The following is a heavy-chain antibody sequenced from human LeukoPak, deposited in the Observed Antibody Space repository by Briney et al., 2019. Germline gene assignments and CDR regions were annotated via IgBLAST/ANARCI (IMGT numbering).Heavy chain of an antibody. V-gene: IGHV3-23*01. D-gene: IGHD5-12*01. Sequence: GGSLRLSCAASGFTFSRYAMNWVRQTPGRGLERLSAISGAGSATYYADSVRGRFTVSRDNSKDTLFLQMNSLRAEDTALYYCAKEGYTGYDAFDYWGQGALVTVSS. CDR3: AKEGYTGYDAFDY. J-gene: IGHJ4*02. CDR2: ISGAGSAT. CDR1: GFTFSRYA.